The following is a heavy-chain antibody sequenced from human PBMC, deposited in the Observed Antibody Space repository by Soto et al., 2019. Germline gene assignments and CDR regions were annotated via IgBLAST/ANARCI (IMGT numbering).Heavy chain of an antibody. CDR2: IHPSGST. CDR3: ARGIDEYKVGNY. J-gene: IGHJ4*02. V-gene: IGHV4-34*01. Sequence: QVQLQQWGAGLLKPSETLSLTCAVYGGSCSGYYCSWIRQSTGKGLEWIGEIHPSGSTSYNPSLNRRVTMSLDTSKTQFSLRLTSVTAADTAVYYCARGIDEYKVGNYWGQGTLVSVSS. D-gene: IGHD1-26*01. CDR1: GGSCSGYY.